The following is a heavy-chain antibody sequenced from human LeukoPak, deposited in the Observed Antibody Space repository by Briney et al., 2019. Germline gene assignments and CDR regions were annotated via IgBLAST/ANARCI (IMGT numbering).Heavy chain of an antibody. CDR1: GFTVSTNY. Sequence: PGGSLRLSCAASGFTVSTNYMNWLRQAPGKGLEWVSVLYSGGTTYYADSVKGRFIISRDNSKNTQYLQMNNLRADDTAMYYCAREKGAATTYFDYWGQGTLVTVSS. V-gene: IGHV3-53*01. D-gene: IGHD1-1*01. J-gene: IGHJ4*02. CDR2: LYSGGTT. CDR3: AREKGAATTYFDY.